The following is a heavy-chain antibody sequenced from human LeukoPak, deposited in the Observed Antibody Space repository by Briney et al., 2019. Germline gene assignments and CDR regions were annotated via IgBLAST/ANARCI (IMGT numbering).Heavy chain of an antibody. CDR1: GFTFSSYG. Sequence: PGGSLRLSCAASGFTFSSYGMHWVRQAPGKGLEWVAVISYDGSNKYYADSVKGRFTISRDNSKNTLYLQMNSLRAEDTAVYYCAGRAGDWFHFDYWGQGTLVTVSS. CDR3: AGRAGDWFHFDY. D-gene: IGHD7-27*01. V-gene: IGHV3-30*03. CDR2: ISYDGSNK. J-gene: IGHJ4*02.